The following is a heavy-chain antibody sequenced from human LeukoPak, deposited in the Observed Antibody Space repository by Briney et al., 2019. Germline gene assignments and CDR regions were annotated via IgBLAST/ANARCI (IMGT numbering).Heavy chain of an antibody. D-gene: IGHD3-16*02. V-gene: IGHV3-48*01. J-gene: IGHJ4*02. Sequence: PGGSLRLSCAASGFTFSSYSMNWVRQAPGKGLEWVSYISSSSSTIYYADSVKGLFTISRDNAKNSLYLQMNSLRAEDTAVYYCARDLRSDVWGSYPRGGYWGQGTLVTVSS. CDR2: ISSSSSTI. CDR1: GFTFSSYS. CDR3: ARDLRSDVWGSYPRGGY.